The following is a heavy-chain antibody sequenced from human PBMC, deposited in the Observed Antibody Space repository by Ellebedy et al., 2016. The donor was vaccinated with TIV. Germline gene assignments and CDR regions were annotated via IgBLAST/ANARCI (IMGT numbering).Heavy chain of an antibody. D-gene: IGHD1-26*01. CDR3: AKEWEGIKFDY. Sequence: GESLKISCAASGFTFSNFWMSWVRQAPGKGLEYVASIKQDGNEKYYVDSVKGRFTISRDNAKKSLYLQLNSLRAEDTAVYYCAKEWEGIKFDYWGQGTLVTVSS. J-gene: IGHJ4*02. CDR2: IKQDGNEK. V-gene: IGHV3-7*01. CDR1: GFTFSNFW.